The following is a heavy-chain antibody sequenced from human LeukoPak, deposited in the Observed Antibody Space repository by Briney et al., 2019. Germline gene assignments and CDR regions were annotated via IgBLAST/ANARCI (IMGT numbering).Heavy chain of an antibody. Sequence: SETLSLTCNVSGGSISSHYWSWIRQPPGKRLEWIGYIYYSGSTNYNPSLKSRVTISVDTSKNQFSLKLSSVTAADTAVYYCARRKLVGASPFDYWGQGTLVTVSS. D-gene: IGHD1-26*01. CDR3: ARRKLVGASPFDY. CDR2: IYYSGST. J-gene: IGHJ4*02. CDR1: GGSISSHY. V-gene: IGHV4-59*11.